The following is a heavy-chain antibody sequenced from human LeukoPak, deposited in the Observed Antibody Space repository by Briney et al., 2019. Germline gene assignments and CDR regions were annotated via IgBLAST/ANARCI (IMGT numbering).Heavy chain of an antibody. D-gene: IGHD6-13*01. CDR1: GGSISNSSYY. Sequence: SETLSLTCTVSGGSISNSSYYWGWIRQPPGKGLEWIGNIYYSGSTYYNPSLKSRVTISVDTSKNHFSLRLSSVTAADTAVYYCARRPFNPLIAAAGTGVFDVWGLGTMVIVSS. V-gene: IGHV4-39*01. J-gene: IGHJ3*01. CDR2: IYYSGST. CDR3: ARRPFNPLIAAAGTGVFDV.